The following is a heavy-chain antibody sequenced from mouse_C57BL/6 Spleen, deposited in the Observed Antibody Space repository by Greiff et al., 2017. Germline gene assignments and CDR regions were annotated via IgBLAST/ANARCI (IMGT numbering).Heavy chain of an antibody. CDR1: GYTFTDYY. CDR3: ACGGPGWGMGY. V-gene: IGHV1-26*01. Sequence: VQLQQSGPELVKPGASVKISCKASGYTFTDYYMNWVKQSHGKSLEWIGDINPNNGGTSYNQKFKGKATLTVAKSSSTAYMALTSLTSEAADVDDCACGGPGWGMGYWGQGTAVTVSA. J-gene: IGHJ4*01. D-gene: IGHD2-3*01. CDR2: INPNNGGT.